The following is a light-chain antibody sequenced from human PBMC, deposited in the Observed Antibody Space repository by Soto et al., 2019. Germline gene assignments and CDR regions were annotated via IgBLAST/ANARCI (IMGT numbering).Light chain of an antibody. CDR1: ESLVYSDGNTY. CDR2: KVS. Sequence: EVVMTQYPLSLPVTLGQPASISCRSSESLVYSDGNTYLNGFQQRPGQSPRRLFYKVSNRDSGVPDRFSGSGSGTDFTLKISRVEAEDVGLYYCMQSTQLPPTFGQGTRLEIK. J-gene: IGKJ5*01. CDR3: MQSTQLPPT. V-gene: IGKV2-30*01.